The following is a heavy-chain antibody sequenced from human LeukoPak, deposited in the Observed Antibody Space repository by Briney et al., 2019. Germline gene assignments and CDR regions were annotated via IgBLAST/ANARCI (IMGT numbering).Heavy chain of an antibody. V-gene: IGHV3-13*01. CDR2: IGTAGDT. CDR1: GFTFSSYD. J-gene: IGHJ2*01. D-gene: IGHD7-27*01. CDR3: ARAKGLGINWYFDL. Sequence: GGSLRLSWAASGFTFSSYDMHWVPQATGKGLEWVSAIGTAGDTYYPGSVKGRFTISRENAKNSLYLQMNSLRAGDTAVYYCARAKGLGINWYFDLWGRGTLVTVSS.